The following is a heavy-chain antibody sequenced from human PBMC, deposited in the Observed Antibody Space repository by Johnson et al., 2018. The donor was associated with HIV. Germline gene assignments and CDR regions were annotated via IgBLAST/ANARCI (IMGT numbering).Heavy chain of an antibody. Sequence: VLLVESGGGLVQPGGSLRVSCAASGFTLSSYWMSWVRQAPGKGLEWVANIKQDGSEKYYVDSVKGRFTISRDNAKNSLYLQMNSLRAEDTAVYYCARDRGSMPAVAFDIWGQGTMVTVSS. CDR3: ARDRGSMPAVAFDI. V-gene: IGHV3-7*01. CDR2: IKQDGSEK. CDR1: GFTLSSYW. J-gene: IGHJ3*02. D-gene: IGHD2-2*01.